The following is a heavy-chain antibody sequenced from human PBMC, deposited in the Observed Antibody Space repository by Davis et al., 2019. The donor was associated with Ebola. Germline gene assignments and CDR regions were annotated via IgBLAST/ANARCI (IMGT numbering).Heavy chain of an antibody. CDR2: IKQDGSEK. V-gene: IGHV3-7*03. D-gene: IGHD3-3*01. Sequence: GESLNTSCAASGITSSSYWMSWVRQAPGKGLELVANIKQDGSEKYYVDSVKGRFTISRDNAKNSLYLQMNRLRAEDTAVYYCAKRPRLRIFGVVHTDYWGQGTLVTVSS. CDR1: GITSSSYW. CDR3: AKRPRLRIFGVVHTDY. J-gene: IGHJ4*02.